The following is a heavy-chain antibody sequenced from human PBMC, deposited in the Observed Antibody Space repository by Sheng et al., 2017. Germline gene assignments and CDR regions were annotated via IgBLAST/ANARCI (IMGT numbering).Heavy chain of an antibody. CDR3: ARDQSYYHDSSGYYYLFDY. Sequence: QLQLQESGPGLVKPSETLSLTCTVSGGSIRSSSYSWGWIRQPPGKGLEWIGSIYYSGTTYYNPSLKSRVTISVDTSKNQFSLKLSSVTAADTAVYYCARDQSYYHDSSGYYYLFDYWGQGTLVTV. V-gene: IGHV4-39*07. CDR2: IYYSGTT. J-gene: IGHJ4*02. CDR1: GGSIRSSSYS. D-gene: IGHD3-22*01.